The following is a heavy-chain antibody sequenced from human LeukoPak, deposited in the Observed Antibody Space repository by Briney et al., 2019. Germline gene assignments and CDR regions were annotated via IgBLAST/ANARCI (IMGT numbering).Heavy chain of an antibody. D-gene: IGHD2-2*01. CDR1: GFTFSSYA. J-gene: IGHJ3*02. Sequence: GGSLRLSCAASGFTFSSYAMHWVRQAPGKGLEYVSAISSNGGSTHYANSVKGRFTISRDNSKNTLYLQMGSLRAEDMAVYYCATYCSSTSCYGADDAFDIWGQGTMVTVSS. V-gene: IGHV3-64*01. CDR2: ISSNGGST. CDR3: ATYCSSTSCYGADDAFDI.